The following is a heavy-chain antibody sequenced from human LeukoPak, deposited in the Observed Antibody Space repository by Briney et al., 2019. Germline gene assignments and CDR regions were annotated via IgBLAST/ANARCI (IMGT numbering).Heavy chain of an antibody. Sequence: GGSLRLSCAASGFTFSSYAMHWVRQAPGKGLEWIGRIKPKADGGTPDYAVPVKGRFLISRDDSKDTLYLQMNSLKTEDTAVYYCTTKTRIAVTGEDYWGQGTLVTVSS. V-gene: IGHV3-15*01. CDR3: TTKTRIAVTGEDY. J-gene: IGHJ4*02. CDR2: IKPKADGGTP. D-gene: IGHD6-19*01. CDR1: GFTFSSYA.